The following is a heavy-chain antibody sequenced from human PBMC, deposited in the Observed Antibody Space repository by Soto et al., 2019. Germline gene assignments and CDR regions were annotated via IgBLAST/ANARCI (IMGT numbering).Heavy chain of an antibody. D-gene: IGHD4-17*01. Sequence: EVQLVESGGGLVKPGGSLRLSCAASGFTFSYYTMNWVRQAPGKGLEWVSSISASSSHKYSADSVRGRFTFSRDNANNSLYLQLNNLRAEDTGVYYCARLRSDAFDIWGQGTLGTVSS. V-gene: IGHV3-21*01. CDR1: GFTFSYYT. CDR2: ISASSSHK. J-gene: IGHJ3*02. CDR3: ARLRSDAFDI.